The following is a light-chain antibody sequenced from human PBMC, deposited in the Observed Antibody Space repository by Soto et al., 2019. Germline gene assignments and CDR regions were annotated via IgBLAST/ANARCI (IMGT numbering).Light chain of an antibody. CDR3: QQYNTYST. Sequence: DIQMTQSLSTLSASLGDRVTITCRASQPISSWLAWYQQKPGKAPELLIFKASTLKSGVPSRFSGRGSGTEFTLTITSLQPDYFATYYCQQYNTYSTFGPGTKLEIK. V-gene: IGKV1-5*03. J-gene: IGKJ2*01. CDR1: QPISSW. CDR2: KAS.